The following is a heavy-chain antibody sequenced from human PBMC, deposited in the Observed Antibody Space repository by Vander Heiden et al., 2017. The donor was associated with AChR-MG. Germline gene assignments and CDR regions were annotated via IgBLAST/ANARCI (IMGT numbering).Heavy chain of an antibody. CDR2: FSVRGGST. CDR1: GSKLGSHA. Sequence: EVQLMESGGGLAKTGGSLRLSWAAPGSKLGSHAMSRGRQAPGQGLEWVSTFSVRGGSTYYADSVKGGFTISRDNSKNTVDLQMDSLRDEDTALYYCAKGRTASSFDAFDIWGQGTMVTVSS. CDR3: AKGRTASSFDAFDI. J-gene: IGHJ3*02. V-gene: IGHV3-23*01. D-gene: IGHD2-2*01.